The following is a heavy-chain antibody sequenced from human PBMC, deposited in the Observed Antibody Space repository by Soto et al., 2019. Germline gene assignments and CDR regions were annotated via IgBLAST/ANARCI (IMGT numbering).Heavy chain of an antibody. Sequence: QVQLQESGAGLVKPSQTLSLTCTVSGGSISSGGYYWSWIRQHPGKGLEWIGYIYYSGSTYYNPSLKSRVTISVDTSKSQFSLKLSSVTAADTAVYYCARDFTDSSGPTLGMGVWGQGTTVTVSS. CDR2: IYYSGST. D-gene: IGHD6-19*01. J-gene: IGHJ6*02. CDR1: GGSISSGGYY. CDR3: ARDFTDSSGPTLGMGV. V-gene: IGHV4-31*03.